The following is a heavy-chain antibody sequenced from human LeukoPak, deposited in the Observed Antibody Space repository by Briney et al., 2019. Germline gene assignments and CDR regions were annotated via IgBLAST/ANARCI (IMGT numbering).Heavy chain of an antibody. CDR1: GFTFSSYS. D-gene: IGHD6-6*01. J-gene: IGHJ4*02. V-gene: IGHV3-21*01. Sequence: GGSLRLSCAASGFTFSSYSMDWVRQAPGKGLEWVSSISSSSSYIYYADSVKGRFTISRDNAKNSLYLQMNSLRAEDTAVYYCARVSSDKRDYWGQGTLVTVSS. CDR3: ARVSSDKRDY. CDR2: ISSSSSYI.